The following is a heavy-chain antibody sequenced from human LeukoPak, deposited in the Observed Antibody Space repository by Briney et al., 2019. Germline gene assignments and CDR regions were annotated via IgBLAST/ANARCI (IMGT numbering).Heavy chain of an antibody. D-gene: IGHD3-10*01. CDR2: ISYDGSNK. J-gene: IGHJ4*02. Sequence: GGSLRLSRAGSGFTFSSYSMNWVRQAPGKGLEWVAVISYDGSNKYYADSVKGRFTISRDNSKNTLYLQMNSLRAEDTAVYYCARAPYGSGSYYFDYWGQGTLVTVSS. V-gene: IGHV3-30*03. CDR1: GFTFSSYS. CDR3: ARAPYGSGSYYFDY.